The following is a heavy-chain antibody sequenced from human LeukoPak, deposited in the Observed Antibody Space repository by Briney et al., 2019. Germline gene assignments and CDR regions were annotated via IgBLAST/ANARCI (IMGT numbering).Heavy chain of an antibody. J-gene: IGHJ4*02. CDR1: GFTFSNYN. V-gene: IGHV3-21*01. D-gene: IGHD4-17*01. CDR3: ARELITYGDYPYYFDY. Sequence: GGSLRLSCAASGFTFSNYNMNWVRQAPGKGLEWVSSIASSSSSYISYADSVKGRFTISRDNAKNSLYLQMNSLRAEDTAVYFCARELITYGDYPYYFDYWGQGTLVTVSS. CDR2: IASSSSSYI.